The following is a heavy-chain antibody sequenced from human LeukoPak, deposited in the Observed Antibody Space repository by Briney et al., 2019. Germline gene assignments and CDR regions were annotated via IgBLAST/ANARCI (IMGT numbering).Heavy chain of an antibody. Sequence: ASVKVSCKASGYTFTSYDINWVRQATGQGLEWMGWMNPNSGNTGYAQKFQGRVTMTRNTSISTAYMELSSLRSEDTAVYYCARGHWAVATRGGNWFDPWGQGTLVTVSS. J-gene: IGHJ5*02. V-gene: IGHV1-8*01. CDR3: ARGHWAVATRGGNWFDP. D-gene: IGHD5-12*01. CDR1: GYTFTSYD. CDR2: MNPNSGNT.